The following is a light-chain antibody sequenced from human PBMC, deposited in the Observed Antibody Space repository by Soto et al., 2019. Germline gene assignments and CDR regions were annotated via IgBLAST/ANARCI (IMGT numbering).Light chain of an antibody. CDR3: QQYNNLPLT. Sequence: DIQMTQSPSSLSASVGDIVIITCQASQDISNYLNWYQQKPGKAPKLLIYDASNLETGVPSRFIGSGSGTDFTFTITSLQAEDIGTFYCQQYNNLPLTFGGGTKVEI. CDR2: DAS. CDR1: QDISNY. J-gene: IGKJ4*01. V-gene: IGKV1-33*01.